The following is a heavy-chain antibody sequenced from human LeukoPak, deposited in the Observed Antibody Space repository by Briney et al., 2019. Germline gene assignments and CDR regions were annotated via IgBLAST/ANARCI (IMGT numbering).Heavy chain of an antibody. J-gene: IGHJ4*02. D-gene: IGHD2-15*01. CDR3: ARGPVRLPYLDY. Sequence: NPSETLSLTCAVYGVSFSGYYWSWIRQPPGKGLEWIGEINHSGSTNYNPSLKSRVTISVDTSKNQFSLKLSSVTAADTAVYYCARGPVRLPYLDYWGQGTLVTVSS. CDR2: INHSGST. V-gene: IGHV4-34*01. CDR1: GVSFSGYY.